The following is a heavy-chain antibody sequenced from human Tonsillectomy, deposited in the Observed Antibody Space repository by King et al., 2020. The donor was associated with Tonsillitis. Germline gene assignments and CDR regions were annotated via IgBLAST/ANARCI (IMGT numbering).Heavy chain of an antibody. J-gene: IGHJ6*02. Sequence: VQSGAEVKKPGASVKVSCKASGYTFTSYGISWVRQAPGQGLEWMGWISAYNGNTNYAQKLQGTVTMTTDTSTSTAYMELRSLRSDDTAVYYCARSQHNYYDSSGYYLGYCGMDVWGQGTTVTVSS. D-gene: IGHD3-22*01. CDR1: GYTFTSYG. CDR3: ARSQHNYYDSSGYYLGYCGMDV. V-gene: IGHV1-18*04. CDR2: ISAYNGNT.